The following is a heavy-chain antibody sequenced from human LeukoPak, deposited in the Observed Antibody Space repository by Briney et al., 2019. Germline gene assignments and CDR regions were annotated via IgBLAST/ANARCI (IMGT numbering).Heavy chain of an antibody. V-gene: IGHV1-2*02. CDR2: INTNSGGT. Sequence: ASVKVSCKASGYTFTGYYIHWVRQAPGQGLEWMGWINTNSGGTNFAQKFQGRVTMTRDTSINTAYMELSSLRSDDTAVYYCAREREQWLPVGDFDYWGQGTLVTVSS. J-gene: IGHJ4*02. CDR1: GYTFTGYY. D-gene: IGHD6-19*01. CDR3: AREREQWLPVGDFDY.